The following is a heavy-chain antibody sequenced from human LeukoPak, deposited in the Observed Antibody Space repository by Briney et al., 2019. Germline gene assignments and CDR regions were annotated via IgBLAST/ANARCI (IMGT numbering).Heavy chain of an antibody. CDR3: ARVSYGDYVDY. CDR1: GYTFTSYG. J-gene: IGHJ4*02. CDR2: IIPIFGTA. D-gene: IGHD4-17*01. Sequence: SVKVSCKASGYTFTSYGISWVRQAPGQGLEWMGGIIPIFGTANYAQKFQGRVTITTDESTSTAYMELSSLRSEDTAVYYCARVSYGDYVDYWGQGTLVTVSS. V-gene: IGHV1-69*05.